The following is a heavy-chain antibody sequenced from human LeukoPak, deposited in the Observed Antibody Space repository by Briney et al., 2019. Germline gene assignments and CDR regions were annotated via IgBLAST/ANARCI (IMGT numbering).Heavy chain of an antibody. CDR2: ISVSGGNT. Sequence: GGSLRLSCAASGFTFSSYAMSWVRQAPGKGLEWVSSISVSGGNTYYADSVKGRFTISRDNSKNTLYLQMNSLRAEDTAVCYCAPAPSGSYGMDVWGQGTTVTVSS. J-gene: IGHJ6*02. CDR1: GFTFSSYA. V-gene: IGHV3-23*01. D-gene: IGHD1-26*01. CDR3: APAPSGSYGMDV.